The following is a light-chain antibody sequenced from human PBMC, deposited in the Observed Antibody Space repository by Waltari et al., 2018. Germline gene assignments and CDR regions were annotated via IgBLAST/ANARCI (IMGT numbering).Light chain of an antibody. V-gene: IGLV7-46*01. J-gene: IGLJ2*01. Sequence: QAVVTQEPSLTVSPGGTGTPTCGSTTGAFTSGPYPYLFQQKPCQAPRTLIYDTNHKHXWTPARFSGSLVGGKAALTLSGAQXEDXAEYYCLLXXXXXVVXGGGTXXTVL. CDR1: TGAFTSGPY. CDR3: LLXXXXXVV. CDR2: DTN.